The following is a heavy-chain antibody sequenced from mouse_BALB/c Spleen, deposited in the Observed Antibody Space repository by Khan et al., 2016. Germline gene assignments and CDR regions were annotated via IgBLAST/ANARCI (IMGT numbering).Heavy chain of an antibody. Sequence: EVQLQQSGTVLARPGASVKMSCKASGYTFTSYWMHWVKQRPGQGLEWIGDIYPGTTDSNYNQKFKGKAKLTAVTSTSTAYMELSSLTNEDSAVYDCTRRNWDVAWFAYWGQGTLVTVSA. J-gene: IGHJ3*01. V-gene: IGHV1-5*01. CDR2: IYPGTTDS. D-gene: IGHD4-1*01. CDR1: GYTFTSYW. CDR3: TRRNWDVAWFAY.